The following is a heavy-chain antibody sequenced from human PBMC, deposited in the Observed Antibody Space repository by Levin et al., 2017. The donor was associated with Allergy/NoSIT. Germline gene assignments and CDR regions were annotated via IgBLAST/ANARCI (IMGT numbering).Heavy chain of an antibody. CDR2: IYTSGST. D-gene: IGHD3-22*01. J-gene: IGHJ4*02. Sequence: SETLSLTCTVSGGSISSYYWSWIRQPAGKGLEWIGRIYTSGSTNYNPSLKSRVTMSVDTSKNQFSLKLSSVTAADTAVYYCARSLGLYYYDSSGPLDGFDYWGQGTLVTVSS. CDR3: ARSLGLYYYDSSGPLDGFDY. CDR1: GGSISSYY. V-gene: IGHV4-4*07.